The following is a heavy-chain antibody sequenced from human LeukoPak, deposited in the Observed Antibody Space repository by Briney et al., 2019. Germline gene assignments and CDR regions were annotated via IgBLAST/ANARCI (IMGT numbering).Heavy chain of an antibody. D-gene: IGHD4-23*01. Sequence: LRLSCTVSGGSISSGGYYWSWIRQHPGKGLEWIGYIYYSGSTYYNPSLKSRVTISVDTSKNQFSLKLSSVTAADTAVYYCARSLNDYGGNGGAFDIWGQGTMVTVSS. CDR3: ARSLNDYGGNGGAFDI. CDR1: GGSISSGGYY. J-gene: IGHJ3*02. V-gene: IGHV4-31*03. CDR2: IYYSGST.